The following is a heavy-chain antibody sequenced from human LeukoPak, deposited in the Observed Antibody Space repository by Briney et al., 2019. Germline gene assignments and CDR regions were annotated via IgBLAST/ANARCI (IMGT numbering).Heavy chain of an antibody. CDR2: IYTSGST. CDR1: GGSISSYY. CDR3: ARAGITIFGVVTYRNDWFDP. J-gene: IGHJ5*02. Sequence: SETLSLTCTVAGGSISSYYWSWIRQPAGKGLEWIGRIYTSGSTNYNPSLKSRVTMSVDTSKNQFSLKLSSVTAADTAVYYCARAGITIFGVVTYRNDWFDPWGQGTLVTVSS. V-gene: IGHV4-4*07. D-gene: IGHD3-3*01.